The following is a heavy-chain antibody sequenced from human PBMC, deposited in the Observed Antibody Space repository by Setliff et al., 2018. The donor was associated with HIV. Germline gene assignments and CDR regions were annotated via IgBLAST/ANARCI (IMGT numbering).Heavy chain of an antibody. Sequence: ASVKVSCKASGYTFTSYDINWVRQATGQGLEWMGWMNPNNGNTNYAQKLQGRVTMTTDTSTSTAYMELRSLRFDDTAVYYCARDVEHMMDVWGQGTTVTVSS. V-gene: IGHV1-18*01. CDR1: GYTFTSYD. CDR2: MNPNNGNT. J-gene: IGHJ6*02. CDR3: ARDVEHMMDV.